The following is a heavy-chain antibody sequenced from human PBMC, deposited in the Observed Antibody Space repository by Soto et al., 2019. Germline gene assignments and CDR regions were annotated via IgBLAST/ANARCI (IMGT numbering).Heavy chain of an antibody. D-gene: IGHD4-17*01. V-gene: IGHV1-69*01. CDR3: ARGGYGDPRSS. CDR2: IMPLFGMT. J-gene: IGHJ5*02. Sequence: QVQLVQSGAEVKKPGSSVKVSCKASGDTFSTYAISWVRQAPGQGLEWMGGIMPLFGMTDYAQKFQGSVTIPADESTSTAYMDLSSLASEATAGFYCARGGYGDPRSSWGQGTQVAVSS. CDR1: GDTFSTYA.